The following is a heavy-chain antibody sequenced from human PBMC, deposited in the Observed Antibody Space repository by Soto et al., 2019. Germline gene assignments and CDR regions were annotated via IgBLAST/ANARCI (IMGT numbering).Heavy chain of an antibody. CDR2: IWYDGSST. J-gene: IGHJ6*02. V-gene: IGHV3-33*01. CDR1: GFTFSTYG. D-gene: IGHD6-19*01. CDR3: ARTEAYSSRGVPFGMDV. Sequence: QVQLVESGGGVVQPGRSLRLSCVASGFTFSTYGMHWVRQAPGKGLEWVTVIWYDGSSTSYADSVKGRFTISRDNSKNKLYLQMDGLRAEDTAVYYCARTEAYSSRGVPFGMDVWGQGTTVTVSS.